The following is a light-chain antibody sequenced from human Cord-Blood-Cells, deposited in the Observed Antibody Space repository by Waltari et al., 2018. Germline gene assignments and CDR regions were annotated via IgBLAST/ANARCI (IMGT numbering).Light chain of an antibody. V-gene: IGLV3-25*03. CDR3: QSADSSGTYEV. J-gene: IGLJ3*02. CDR2: KDS. CDR1: ALPKQD. Sequence: SYELTQPPSVSVSPGQTARITCSGDALPKQDAYLYQQKPGQAPVLVIYKDSERPSGNPERFSGSSSGTTVTLTISGVQAEDEADYYCQSADSSGTYEVFGGGTKLTVL.